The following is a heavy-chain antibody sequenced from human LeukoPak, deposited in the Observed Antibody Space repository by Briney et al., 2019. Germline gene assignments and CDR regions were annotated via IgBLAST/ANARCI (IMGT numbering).Heavy chain of an antibody. CDR2: IYYSGST. CDR1: GGSISSYY. J-gene: IGHJ3*02. V-gene: IGHV4-59*01. Sequence: PSETLSLTCTVSGGSISSYYWSWIRQPPGKGLEWIWYIYYSGSTNYNPSLKSRVTISVDTSKNQFSLKLSSVTAADTAVYYCARENGDFGAFDIWGQGTMVTVSS. CDR3: ARENGDFGAFDI. D-gene: IGHD4-17*01.